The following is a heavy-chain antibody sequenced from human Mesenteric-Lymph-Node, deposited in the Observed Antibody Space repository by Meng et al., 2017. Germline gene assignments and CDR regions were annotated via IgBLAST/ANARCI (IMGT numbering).Heavy chain of an antibody. Sequence: QVQLQESGPGLVKPSETLSLTCTVSGGSVSSGSYYWSWIRQPPGKGLEWIGYIYYSGSTNYNPSLKSRVTISVDTSKNQFSLKLSSVTAADTAVYYCARVVVPAAIHGVNWFDPWGQGTLVTVSS. V-gene: IGHV4-61*01. D-gene: IGHD2-2*01. J-gene: IGHJ5*02. CDR3: ARVVVPAAIHGVNWFDP. CDR2: IYYSGST. CDR1: GGSVSSGSYY.